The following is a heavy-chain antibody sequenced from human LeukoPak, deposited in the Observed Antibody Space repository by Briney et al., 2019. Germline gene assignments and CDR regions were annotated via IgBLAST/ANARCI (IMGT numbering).Heavy chain of an antibody. J-gene: IGHJ4*02. CDR3: ARGCDHTCYSTFDY. V-gene: IGHV3-21*01. CDR1: GFTFSSYS. D-gene: IGHD2-15*01. Sequence: GGSLRLSCAASGFTFSSYSMSWVRQAPGKGLEWVSSISSSGSYKYYADSVKGRFTISRDNAKNSLHLQMNSLRAEDTAVYSCARGCDHTCYSTFDYWGQGILVTVSS. CDR2: ISSSGSYK.